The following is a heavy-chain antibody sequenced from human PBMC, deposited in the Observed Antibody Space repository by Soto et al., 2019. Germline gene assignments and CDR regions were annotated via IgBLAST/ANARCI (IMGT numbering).Heavy chain of an antibody. V-gene: IGHV1-69*19. CDR2: ISPVFGAA. CDR3: AREVQVHTPAFVC. CDR1: GGTFNTYA. D-gene: IGHD3-10*01. Sequence: QVQLVQSGAEMKNPGSSVKVSCQSSGGTFNTYAMNWVRQAPGQGPDWMGDISPVFGAANYAPKFQGRVTITADESTGTSYMPFSSFTSEDTALYFCAREVQVHTPAFVCWGQGTLVTVSS. J-gene: IGHJ4*02.